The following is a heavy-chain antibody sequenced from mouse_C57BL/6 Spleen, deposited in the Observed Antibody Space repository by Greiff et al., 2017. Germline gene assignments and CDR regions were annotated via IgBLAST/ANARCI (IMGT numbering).Heavy chain of an antibody. J-gene: IGHJ3*01. CDR1: GFNIKDDY. CDR3: TTPRWFAY. Sequence: EVQLQQPGAELVRPGASVKLSCTASGFNIKDDYMHWVKQRPEQGLEWIGWIDPENGDTEYASKFQGKATITADTSSNTAYLQLSSLTSEDTAVYYCTTPRWFAYWGQGTLVTVSA. V-gene: IGHV14-4*01. CDR2: IDPENGDT.